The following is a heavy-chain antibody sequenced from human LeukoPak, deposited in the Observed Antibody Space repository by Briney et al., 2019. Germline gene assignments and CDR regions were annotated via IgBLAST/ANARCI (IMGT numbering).Heavy chain of an antibody. J-gene: IGHJ2*01. CDR2: INPNSGNT. D-gene: IGHD1-26*01. CDR1: GYTFTSYD. V-gene: IGHV1-8*01. CDR3: ARDPGSRRYFDL. Sequence: ASVKVSCKASGYTFTSYDINWVRQATGQGLEWMGWINPNSGNTGYAQKFQGRVTMTRNTSISTAYMELSSLRSENTAVYYCARDPGSRRYFDLWGRGTLVTVSS.